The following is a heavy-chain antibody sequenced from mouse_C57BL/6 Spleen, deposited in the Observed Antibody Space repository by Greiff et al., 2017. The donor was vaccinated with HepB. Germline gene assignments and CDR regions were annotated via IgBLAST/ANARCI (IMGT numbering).Heavy chain of an antibody. CDR1: GYTFTSYW. D-gene: IGHD2-3*01. Sequence: QVQLQQPGAELVRPGSSVKLSCKASGYTFTSYWMHWVKKRPIQGLEWIGNIDPSDSETHYNQKFKDKATLTVDKSSSTAYMQLSSLTSEDSAVYYCARDGYYYFDYWGQGTTLTVSS. J-gene: IGHJ2*01. V-gene: IGHV1-52*01. CDR2: IDPSDSET. CDR3: ARDGYYYFDY.